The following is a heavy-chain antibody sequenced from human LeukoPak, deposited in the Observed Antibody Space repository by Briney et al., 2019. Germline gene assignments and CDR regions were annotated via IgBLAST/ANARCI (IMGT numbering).Heavy chain of an antibody. CDR3: AKETPDSSGYSFDS. V-gene: IGHV3-43*02. CDR2: VSGDGGST. Sequence: GGSLRLSCAASGFTFDDYAMHWVRQAPGKGLEWVSLVSGDGGSTYYADSVKGRFTISRDNSKNSLHLQMTSRRTEDTALYYCAKETPDSSGYSFDSWGQGTLVTVSS. J-gene: IGHJ4*02. D-gene: IGHD3-22*01. CDR1: GFTFDDYA.